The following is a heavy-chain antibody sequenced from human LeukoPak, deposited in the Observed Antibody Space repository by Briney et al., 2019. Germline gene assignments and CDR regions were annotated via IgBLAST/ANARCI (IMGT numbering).Heavy chain of an antibody. Sequence: ASVKVSCKASGYTFTSYDINWVRQATGQGLEWMGWMNPNSGNTGYAQKFQGRVTMTRNTSISTAYMELSSLRSEDTAVYYCARGDLSYGSGSYPIDYWGQGTLVTVSS. CDR2: MNPNSGNT. CDR1: GYTFTSYD. V-gene: IGHV1-8*01. CDR3: ARGDLSYGSGSYPIDY. J-gene: IGHJ4*02. D-gene: IGHD3-10*01.